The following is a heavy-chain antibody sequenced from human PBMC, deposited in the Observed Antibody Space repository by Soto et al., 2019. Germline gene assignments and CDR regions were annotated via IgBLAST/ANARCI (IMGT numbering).Heavy chain of an antibody. CDR2: INTDGSST. CDR3: ARRGSGVTRGLHY. D-gene: IGHD2-15*01. CDR1: GFTFSSYW. V-gene: IGHV3-74*01. Sequence: EVQLVESGGGLVQPGGSLRLSCAASGFTFSSYWMHWVRQAPGKGLEWISRINTDGSSTSYVDSVQGRFTISRDNGKNTLFLQMNSLRGEDTAVYYCARRGSGVTRGLHYWGQGTLVTVSS. J-gene: IGHJ4*02.